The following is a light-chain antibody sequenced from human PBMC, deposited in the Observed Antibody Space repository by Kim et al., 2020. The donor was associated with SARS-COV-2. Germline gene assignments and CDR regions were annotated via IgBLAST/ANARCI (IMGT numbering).Light chain of an antibody. CDR3: AAWDDSLNCPV. V-gene: IGLV1-44*01. CDR1: SSNIESNT. CDR2: NNN. J-gene: IGLJ3*02. Sequence: GQRVTISCSGSSSNIESNTVNWYQQLPGTAPKLLIYNNNYRPSGVPDRFSGSKSGTSASLAISGLQSEDEADYYCAAWDDSLNCPVFGGGTQLTVL.